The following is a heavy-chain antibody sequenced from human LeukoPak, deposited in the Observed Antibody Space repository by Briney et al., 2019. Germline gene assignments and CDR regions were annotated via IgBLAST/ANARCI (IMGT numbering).Heavy chain of an antibody. CDR1: GGSFSGYY. J-gene: IGHJ5*02. Sequence: SETLSLTCAVYGGSFSGYYWGWIRQPPGKGLEWIGSIYYSGSTYYNPSLKSRVTISVDTSKNQFSLKLSSVTAADTAVYYCARLELAAAGSRWFDPWGQGTLVTVSS. D-gene: IGHD6-13*01. CDR2: IYYSGST. V-gene: IGHV4-39*01. CDR3: ARLELAAAGSRWFDP.